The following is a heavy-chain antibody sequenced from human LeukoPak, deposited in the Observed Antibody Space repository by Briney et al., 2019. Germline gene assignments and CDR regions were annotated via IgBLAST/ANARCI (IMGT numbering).Heavy chain of an antibody. CDR1: GGSFSNYY. V-gene: IGHV4-34*01. CDR2: INHSGSI. J-gene: IGHJ6*02. Sequence: SETLSLTCAVYGGSFSNYYWSWIRQSPGKGLDWIGEINHSGSIIHNPSLKSRFTISVDTSKNQFSLKLSSVTAADTAVYYCARGMGYFDSSGYYHDYGMDVWGQGTTVTVSS. CDR3: ARGMGYFDSSGYYHDYGMDV. D-gene: IGHD3-22*01.